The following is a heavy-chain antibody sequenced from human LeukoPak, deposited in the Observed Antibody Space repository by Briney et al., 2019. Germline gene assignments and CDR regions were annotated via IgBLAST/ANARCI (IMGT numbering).Heavy chain of an antibody. CDR1: GYTFPGYN. V-gene: IGHV1-3*01. CDR2: INAGNGDT. CDR3: AGLGVNNYFDY. J-gene: IGHJ4*02. Sequence: GASVKVSCKASGYTFPGYNIHWMRRAPGQRLEWIGWINAGNGDTKSSQKFQGRVTISRDTIASTVYVDLSSLRSEGTAVYYCAGLGVNNYFDYWGQGTLVTVSS. D-gene: IGHD3-10*01.